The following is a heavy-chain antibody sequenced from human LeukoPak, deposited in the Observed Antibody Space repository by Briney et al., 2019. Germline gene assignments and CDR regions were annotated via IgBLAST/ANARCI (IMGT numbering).Heavy chain of an antibody. CDR1: GYTFTGYY. CDR3: ARDSRYSSNWYYAD. CDR2: INPNSGGT. D-gene: IGHD6-13*01. V-gene: IGHV1-2*02. J-gene: IGHJ4*02. Sequence: ASVTVSCKASGYTFTGYYMHWVRQAPGQGLEWMGWINPNSGGTNYAQNLQGRVTMTRDTSISTAYMDLSGLRSDDTAMYYCARDSRYSSNWYYADWGQGTPVTVSS.